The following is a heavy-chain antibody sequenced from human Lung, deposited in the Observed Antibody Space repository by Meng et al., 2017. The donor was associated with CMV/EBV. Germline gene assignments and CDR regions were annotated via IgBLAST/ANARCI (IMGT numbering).Heavy chain of an antibody. Sequence: GSLRLSCGVYGGSFSDYYWSWIRQPPGKGLEWIGEINHSGSTNYNPSLKSRLTVSIDTSSDQFSLRLTSVTAADTAVYYCARIQWLAYYVDSWGQGTLVXVSS. V-gene: IGHV4-34*01. D-gene: IGHD6-19*01. CDR3: ARIQWLAYYVDS. CDR2: INHSGST. CDR1: GGSFSDYY. J-gene: IGHJ4*02.